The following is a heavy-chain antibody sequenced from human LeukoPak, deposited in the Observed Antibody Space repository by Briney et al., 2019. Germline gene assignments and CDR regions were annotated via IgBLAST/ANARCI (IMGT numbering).Heavy chain of an antibody. D-gene: IGHD2-2*01. CDR1: GYSFTSYW. J-gene: IGHJ6*02. Sequence: GESLQISCKGSGYSFTSYWIGWVRQIPGKGLEWMGIIYPGDSDTRYSPSFQGQVTISADKSISTAYLQWSSLKASDTAMYYCARQGCSSTSCYYYGMDVWGQGTTVTVSS. V-gene: IGHV5-51*01. CDR2: IYPGDSDT. CDR3: ARQGCSSTSCYYYGMDV.